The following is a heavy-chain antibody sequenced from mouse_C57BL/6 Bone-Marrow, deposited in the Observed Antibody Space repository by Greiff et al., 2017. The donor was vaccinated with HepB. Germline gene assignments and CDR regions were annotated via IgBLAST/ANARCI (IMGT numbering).Heavy chain of an antibody. CDR3: ARGGRGNY. J-gene: IGHJ2*01. CDR1: GYTFTSYW. V-gene: IGHV1-50*01. D-gene: IGHD3-3*01. CDR2: IDPSDSYT. Sequence: QVQLQQPGAELVKPGDSVKLSCKASGYTFTSYWMQWVRQRPGKGLEWIGEIDPSDSYTNYNQKFKGKATLTVDTSSSTAYMQLSSLASEDSAVYYCARGGRGNYWGQGTTLTVSS.